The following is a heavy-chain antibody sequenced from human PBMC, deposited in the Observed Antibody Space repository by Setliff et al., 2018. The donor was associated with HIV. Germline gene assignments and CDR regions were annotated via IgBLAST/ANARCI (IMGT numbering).Heavy chain of an antibody. CDR3: ARSIVPVASGYYYFEY. V-gene: IGHV3-21*01. J-gene: IGHJ4*02. Sequence: GESLKISCAASGFTFSSYSMNWVRQAPGRGLEWVSYISSSSSYTHYADSVKGRFTISRDNVKNSLYLQMNSLRAGDTAVYYCARSIVPVASGYYYFEYWGQGTLVTVSS. CDR2: ISSSSSYT. CDR1: GFTFSSYS. D-gene: IGHD3-3*01.